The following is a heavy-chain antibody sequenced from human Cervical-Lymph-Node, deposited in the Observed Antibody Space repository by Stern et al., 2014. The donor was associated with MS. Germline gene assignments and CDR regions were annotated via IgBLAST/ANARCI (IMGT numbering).Heavy chain of an antibody. CDR1: GYIFTGYY. CDR3: ARDQRGITIFGVVTDYYYLGMDV. V-gene: IGHV1-2*02. CDR2: IKPNTGGT. J-gene: IGHJ6*02. Sequence: QVQLVQSGAEVKKPGASVKVSCKTSGYIFTGYYIHWVRQAPGQGLEWMAWIKPNTGGTKYAQQFQGRVTMSRDTSISTAYVELSSLTSDDTAVYYCARDQRGITIFGVVTDYYYLGMDVWGQGTTVTVSS. D-gene: IGHD3-3*01.